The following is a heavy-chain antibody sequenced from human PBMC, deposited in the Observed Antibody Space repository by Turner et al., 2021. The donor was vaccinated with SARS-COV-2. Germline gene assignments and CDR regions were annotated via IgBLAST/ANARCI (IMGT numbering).Heavy chain of an antibody. V-gene: IGHV4-30-4*01. CDR1: GGSISSGDYY. J-gene: IGHJ4*02. Sequence: QVQLQQWGAGLLKPSQTLSLTCTVSGGSISSGDYYWSWIRQPPGKGLEWIGYIYYSGSTYYNPSLKSRVTISVDTSKNQFSLKLSSVTAADTAVYYCARVVVLRRAYFDYWGQGTLVTVSS. D-gene: IGHD2-8*01. CDR2: IYYSGST. CDR3: ARVVVLRRAYFDY.